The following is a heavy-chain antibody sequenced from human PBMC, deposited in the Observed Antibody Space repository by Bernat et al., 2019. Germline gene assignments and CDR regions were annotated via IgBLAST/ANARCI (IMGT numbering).Heavy chain of an antibody. CDR1: GFTFSSYA. CDR3: ARDKLRGVTYYYYGMDV. V-gene: IGHV3-30-3*01. D-gene: IGHD3-3*01. CDR2: ISYDGSNK. Sequence: QVQLVESGGGVVQTGRSLRLSCAASGFTFSSYAMHWVRQAPGKGLEWVAVISYDGSNKYYADSVKGRFTISRDNSKNTLYLQMNSLRAEDTAVYYCARDKLRGVTYYYYGMDVWGQGTTVTVSS. J-gene: IGHJ6*02.